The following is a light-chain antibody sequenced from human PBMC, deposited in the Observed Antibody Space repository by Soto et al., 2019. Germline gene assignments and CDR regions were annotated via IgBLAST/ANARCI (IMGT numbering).Light chain of an antibody. CDR3: QQCYSSALT. CDR1: QTISNY. V-gene: IGKV1-39*01. Sequence: DIQMTQSPSSLSASVGDRVTITCRASQTISNYLNWYQQQPWKAPKLLIYAASSLQSGVPSRFSGSGSGTDFTLTISSLQHEDFATWYCQQCYSSALTFGGGATGPIK. J-gene: IGKJ4*01. CDR2: AAS.